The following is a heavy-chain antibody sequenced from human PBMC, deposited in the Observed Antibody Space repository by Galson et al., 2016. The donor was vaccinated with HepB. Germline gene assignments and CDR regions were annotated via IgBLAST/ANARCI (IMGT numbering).Heavy chain of an antibody. CDR3: AKDPLFYSTNWFYFDY. J-gene: IGHJ4*02. Sequence: SLRLSCAASGFSVSNNYMSWVRQAPGKGLEWVSVIYSGGNPYYADPVKGRLTISRDNSKNTVYLQMNSLRVEDTAVYYCAKDPLFYSTNWFYFDYWGQGTLVTVSS. CDR2: IYSGGNP. V-gene: IGHV3-53*01. D-gene: IGHD2-2*01. CDR1: GFSVSNNY.